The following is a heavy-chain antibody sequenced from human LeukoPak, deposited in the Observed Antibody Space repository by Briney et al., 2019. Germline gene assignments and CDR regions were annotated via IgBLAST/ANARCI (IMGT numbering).Heavy chain of an antibody. CDR2: ISGSGGNT. CDR3: AKDFSLGSHNWFDP. CDR1: GFTFSSSS. D-gene: IGHD3-10*01. J-gene: IGHJ5*02. Sequence: PGGSLRLSCAASGFTFSSSSMSCVRQAPGKGLEWVSAISGSGGNTYYADSVKGRFTISRDNSKNTLYLQMNSLRAEDTALYYCAKDFSLGSHNWFDPWGQGTLVTVSS. V-gene: IGHV3-23*01.